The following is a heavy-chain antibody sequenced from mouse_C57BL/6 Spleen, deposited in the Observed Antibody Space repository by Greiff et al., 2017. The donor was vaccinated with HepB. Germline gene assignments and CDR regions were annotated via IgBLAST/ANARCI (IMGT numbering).Heavy chain of an antibody. CDR2: ISSGGSYT. J-gene: IGHJ1*03. CDR1: GFTFSSYG. CDR3: ANYYGSRDWYFDV. D-gene: IGHD1-1*01. Sequence: EVQLVESGGDLVKPGGSLKLSCAASGFTFSSYGMSWVRQTPDKRLEWVATISSGGSYTYYPDSVKGRFTISRDNAKNTLYLQMSRLKSEDTAMYCGANYYGSRDWYFDVWGTGTTVTVSS. V-gene: IGHV5-6*01.